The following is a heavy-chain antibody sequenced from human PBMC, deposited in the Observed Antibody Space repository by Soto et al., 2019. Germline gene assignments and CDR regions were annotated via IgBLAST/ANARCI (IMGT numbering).Heavy chain of an antibody. D-gene: IGHD3-22*01. V-gene: IGHV4-59*01. Sequence: PSQPIPLTCTVSGGTISSYYWRWIRQPPGKGLEWIGYIYYSGSTNYNPSLKSRVTISVDTSKNQFSLKLSSVTAADTAVYYCARDNGSGYYAFDPWGQGTLVTVPQ. J-gene: IGHJ5*02. CDR2: IYYSGST. CDR1: GGTISSYY. CDR3: ARDNGSGYYAFDP.